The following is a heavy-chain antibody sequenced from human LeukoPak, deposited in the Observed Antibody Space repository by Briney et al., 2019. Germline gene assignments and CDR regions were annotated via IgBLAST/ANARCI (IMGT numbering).Heavy chain of an antibody. D-gene: IGHD3-10*01. CDR1: GFTFSSYA. J-gene: IGHJ6*02. V-gene: IGHV3-48*03. CDR2: ISTTGTTI. CDR3: ARMGKTYYGSGSYPPDYYYGMDA. Sequence: GGSLRLSCAASGFTFSSYAMNWVRQAPGKGLEWVSYISTTGTTIYYAESVKGRFTISRDNAKKSLYLQMNSLRAEDTAVYYCARMGKTYYGSGSYPPDYYYGMDAWGQGTTVTVSS.